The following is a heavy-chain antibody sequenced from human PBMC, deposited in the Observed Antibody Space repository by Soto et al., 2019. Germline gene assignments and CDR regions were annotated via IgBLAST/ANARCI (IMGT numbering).Heavy chain of an antibody. V-gene: IGHV4-34*02. Sequence: QVQLQQWGAGLLKPSETLSLTCAVYGGSFSGYYWTWIRQPPGTGLEWIGEINHSGSTNYNPSLKSRVTISVDPSTNQSSLKLTSVTAAETAVYYCARDKITGLLDYWCQGTLVTFSS. CDR1: GGSFSGYY. D-gene: IGHD2-8*02. CDR3: ARDKITGLLDY. J-gene: IGHJ4*02. CDR2: INHSGST.